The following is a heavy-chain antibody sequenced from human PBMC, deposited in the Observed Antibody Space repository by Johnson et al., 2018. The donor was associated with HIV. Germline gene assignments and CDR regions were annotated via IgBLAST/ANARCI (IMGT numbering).Heavy chain of an antibody. CDR1: GFTFSSYV. CDR2: ISYDGSNK. V-gene: IGHV3-30*14. Sequence: QVQLVESGGGLVQPGRSPRLSCAASGFTFSSYVMHWVRQAPGKGLEWVAVISYDGSNKYYADSVKGRFTISRDNSKNTLYLQMNSLIAEVTAGYYCARSGYGSGSTHDAFDIWGQGTMVTVSS. J-gene: IGHJ3*02. CDR3: ARSGYGSGSTHDAFDI. D-gene: IGHD3-10*01.